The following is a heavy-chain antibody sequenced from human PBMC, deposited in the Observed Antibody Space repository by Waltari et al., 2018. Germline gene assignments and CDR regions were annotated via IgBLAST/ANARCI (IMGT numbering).Heavy chain of an antibody. CDR2: FDPEDGET. J-gene: IGHJ4*02. CDR1: GYTLPELS. CDR3: ATGLWGIAAAGTSDY. Sequence: QVQLVQSGAEVKKPGASVKVSCKVSGYTLPELSLPWVRPAPGKGLEWMGGFDPEDGETIYAQKFQGRVTMTEDTSTDTAYMELSSLRSEDTAVYYCATGLWGIAAAGTSDYWGQGTLVTVSS. D-gene: IGHD6-13*01. V-gene: IGHV1-24*01.